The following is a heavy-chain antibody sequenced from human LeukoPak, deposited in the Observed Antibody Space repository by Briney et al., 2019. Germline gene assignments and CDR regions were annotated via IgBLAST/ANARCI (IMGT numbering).Heavy chain of an antibody. CDR1: GGSISSYY. CDR2: IYTSGST. D-gene: IGHD3-10*01. Sequence: PSETLSLTCTVSGGSISSYYWSWIRQPAGKGLEWIGRIYTSGSTNYNPSLKSRVTMSVDTSKNQFSLKLSSVTAADTAVYYCARVEGQMVRGVIQPDYWGQGTLVTVSS. J-gene: IGHJ4*02. V-gene: IGHV4-4*07. CDR3: ARVEGQMVRGVIQPDY.